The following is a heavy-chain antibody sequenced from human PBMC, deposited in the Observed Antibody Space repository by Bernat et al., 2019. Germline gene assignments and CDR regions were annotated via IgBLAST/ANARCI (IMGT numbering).Heavy chain of an antibody. V-gene: IGHV3-72*01. J-gene: IGHJ4*02. CDR1: GFTLSDHY. CDR2: TRDKAKSYTT. D-gene: IGHD2-21*02. CDR3: ARLPTSVVVTAD. Sequence: EVQLVESGGGLVQPGGSLRLSCAGSGFTLSDHYMDWIRQAPGKGLEWVGLTRDKAKSYTTEYAASVKGRFTISRDDSGNSLYLQMNSLKSEDTAVYYWARLPTSVVVTADWGQGTLVSVSS.